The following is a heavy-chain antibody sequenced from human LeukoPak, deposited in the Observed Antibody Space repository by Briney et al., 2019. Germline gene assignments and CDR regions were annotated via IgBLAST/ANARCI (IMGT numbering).Heavy chain of an antibody. Sequence: SETLSLTCSVSGASISSGDHYWSWIRQPAGKGLEWVGRVYTSGSTTYNPSLKSRVTMSVDTSKNQFSLKLSSVTAADTAVYYCARGQLFEYWGQGTLVTVSS. CDR1: GASISSGDHY. V-gene: IGHV4-61*02. J-gene: IGHJ4*02. CDR3: ARGQLFEY. D-gene: IGHD1-1*01. CDR2: VYTSGST.